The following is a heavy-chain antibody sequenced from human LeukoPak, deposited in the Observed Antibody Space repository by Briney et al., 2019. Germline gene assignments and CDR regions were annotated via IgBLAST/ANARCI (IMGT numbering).Heavy chain of an antibody. D-gene: IGHD3-3*01. CDR1: GGSFSGYY. CDR2: INHSGST. CDR3: AREPPGVLWGGYYMYMDV. V-gene: IGHV4-34*01. J-gene: IGHJ6*03. Sequence: PSETLSLTCAVYGGSFSGYYWSWTRQPPGKGLEWIGEINHSGSTNYNPSLKSRVTISVDTSKNQFSLKLSSVTAADTAVYYCAREPPGVLWGGYYMYMDVWGKGTTVTVSS.